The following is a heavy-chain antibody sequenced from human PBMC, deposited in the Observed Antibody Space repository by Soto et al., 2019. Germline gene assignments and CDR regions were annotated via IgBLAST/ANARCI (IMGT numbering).Heavy chain of an antibody. CDR1: GYTLTELS. J-gene: IGHJ4*02. V-gene: IGHV1-24*01. CDR3: ATSRHRIMITFGGVILAFDY. CDR2: FDPEDGET. Sequence: VQLVQSGAEVKKPGASVKVSCKVSGYTLTELSMHWVRQAPGKGLEWMGGFDPEDGETIYAQKFQGRVTMTEDTSTDTANMELSSLRSEDTAVYYCATSRHRIMITFGGVILAFDYWGQGTLVTVSS. D-gene: IGHD3-16*02.